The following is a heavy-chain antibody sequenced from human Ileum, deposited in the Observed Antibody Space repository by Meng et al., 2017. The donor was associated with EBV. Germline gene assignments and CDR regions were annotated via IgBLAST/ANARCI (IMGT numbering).Heavy chain of an antibody. CDR1: GGSISRSDW. Sequence: ESAPGVVKPSETLSLTCAVSGGSISRSDWWSWIRQPPGKGLEWIGETSHSGSTNYSPSLKSRVTISLDKSKNQLSLKLNSVTAADTAVYYCASSDYYRSDYWGQGTLVTVSS. CDR2: TSHSGST. V-gene: IGHV4-4*02. J-gene: IGHJ4*02. CDR3: ASSDYYRSDY. D-gene: IGHD3-22*01.